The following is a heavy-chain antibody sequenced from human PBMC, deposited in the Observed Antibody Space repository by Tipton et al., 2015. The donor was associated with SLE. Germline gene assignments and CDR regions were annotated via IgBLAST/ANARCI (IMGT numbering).Heavy chain of an antibody. V-gene: IGHV4-30-4*01. D-gene: IGHD5-12*01. CDR1: GGSLSGGDYY. J-gene: IGHJ6*03. CDR2: IYHSGNT. CDR3: ARDGARWLPYYYYYMDV. Sequence: LRLSCTVSGGSLSGGDYYWGWIRQPPGKGLAWIGFIYHSGNTFYNPSLESRLTMSVDTSKNQFSLTLTSVTAADTAVYYCARDGARWLPYYYYYMDVWGKGTTVTVSS.